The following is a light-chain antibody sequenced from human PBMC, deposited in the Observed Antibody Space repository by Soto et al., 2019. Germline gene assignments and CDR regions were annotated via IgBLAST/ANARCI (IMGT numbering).Light chain of an antibody. V-gene: IGKV1-27*01. J-gene: IGKJ4*01. Sequence: DIQMTQSPSSLSASVGDRVIITCRATQDISNYLAWYQQKPGKVPKLLIYAASTLQSGVPSRFSGSGSGTDFTLTISSLQPEDVATFYCQEYKSAPLTFGGGTKVDIK. CDR2: AAS. CDR1: QDISNY. CDR3: QEYKSAPLT.